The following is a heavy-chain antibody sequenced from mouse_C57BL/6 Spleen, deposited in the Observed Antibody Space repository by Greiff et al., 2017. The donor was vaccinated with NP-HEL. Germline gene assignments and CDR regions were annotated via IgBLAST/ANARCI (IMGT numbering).Heavy chain of an antibody. D-gene: IGHD2-2*01. CDR2: ISGGGGNT. J-gene: IGHJ4*01. CDR3: ARHRGVTPYYAMDY. Sequence: EVQLVESGGGLVKPGGSLKLSCAASGFTFSSYTMSWVRQTPEKRLEWVATISGGGGNTYYPDSVKGRFTISRDNAKNTLYLQMSSLRSEDTALYYCARHRGVTPYYAMDYWGQGTSVTVSS. V-gene: IGHV5-9*01. CDR1: GFTFSSYT.